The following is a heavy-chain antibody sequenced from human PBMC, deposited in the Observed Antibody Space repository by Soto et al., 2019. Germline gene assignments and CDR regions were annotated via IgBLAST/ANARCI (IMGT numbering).Heavy chain of an antibody. Sequence: QVQLVQSGAEVKKPGASVKVSCKASGYTFTSYGISWVRQAPGQGLXXMGWISAYNGNTNYAQKLQGRVTMTTDTSTSTAYMELRSLRSDDTAVYYCARAVRLGEPHCAFDIWGQGTMVTVSS. V-gene: IGHV1-18*01. CDR2: ISAYNGNT. D-gene: IGHD3-16*01. J-gene: IGHJ3*02. CDR3: ARAVRLGEPHCAFDI. CDR1: GYTFTSYG.